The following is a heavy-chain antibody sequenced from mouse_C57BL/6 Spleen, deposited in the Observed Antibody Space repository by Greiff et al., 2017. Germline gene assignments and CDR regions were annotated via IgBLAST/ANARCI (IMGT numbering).Heavy chain of an antibody. J-gene: IGHJ3*01. CDR3: ASRGDYDGFAY. Sequence: VKLQQPGAELVKPGASVKLSCKASGYTFTSYWMQWVKQRPGQGLEWIGEIDPSDSYTNYNQKFKGKATLTVDTSSSTAYMQLSSLTSEDSAVYYCASRGDYDGFAYWGQGTLVTVSA. V-gene: IGHV1-50*01. D-gene: IGHD2-4*01. CDR2: IDPSDSYT. CDR1: GYTFTSYW.